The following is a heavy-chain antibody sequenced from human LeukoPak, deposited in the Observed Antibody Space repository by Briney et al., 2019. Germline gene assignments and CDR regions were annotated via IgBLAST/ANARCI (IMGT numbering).Heavy chain of an antibody. D-gene: IGHD1-1*01. Sequence: SETLSLTCTVSRGSISSSGYYWGWIRQPPGKGLEWIGSISYSGNTYYNPSLKSRVTISVDTSKNQFSLKLSSVTAADTAVYYCATGTTITTFDYWGQGTLVTVSS. J-gene: IGHJ4*02. V-gene: IGHV4-39*01. CDR1: RGSISSSGYY. CDR2: ISYSGNT. CDR3: ATGTTITTFDY.